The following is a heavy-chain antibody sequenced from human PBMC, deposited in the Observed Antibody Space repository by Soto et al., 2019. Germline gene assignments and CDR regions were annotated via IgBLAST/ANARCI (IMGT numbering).Heavy chain of an antibody. Sequence: ASVKVSCKAPRYTFPSPGISWVRQAPGQGLEWMGWISAYNGNTNYAQKLQGRVTMTTDTSTSTAYMELRSLRSDDTAVYYCARWGYYDFWIFYHGSYSYEMDARGKGTTLTVSA. CDR2: ISAYNGNT. CDR1: RYTFPSPG. J-gene: IGHJ6*04. D-gene: IGHD3-3*01. V-gene: IGHV1-18*01. CDR3: ARWGYYDFWIFYHGSYSYEMDA.